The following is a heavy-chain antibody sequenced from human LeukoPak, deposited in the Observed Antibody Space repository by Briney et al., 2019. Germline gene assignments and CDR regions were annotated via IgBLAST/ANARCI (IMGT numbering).Heavy chain of an antibody. J-gene: IGHJ4*02. CDR2: IKEDGSEE. Sequence: GGSLRLSCAASGFTFRTYWLSWVRQAPGKGLEWVATIKEDGSEEYYVDSVKGRFTISRVNAKNSLHLQMNSLRAEDTAVYYCAKDQSSSWAFGYWGQGTLVTVSS. D-gene: IGHD6-13*01. CDR3: AKDQSSSWAFGY. CDR1: GFTFRTYW. V-gene: IGHV3-7*03.